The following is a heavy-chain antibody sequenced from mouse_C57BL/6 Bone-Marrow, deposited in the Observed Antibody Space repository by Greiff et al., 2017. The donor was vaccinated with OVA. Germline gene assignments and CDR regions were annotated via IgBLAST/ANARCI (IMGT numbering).Heavy chain of an antibody. CDR2: IYPGDGDT. V-gene: IGHV1-80*01. Sequence: VQLQESGAELVKPGASVKISCKASGYAFSSYWMNWVKQRPGKGLEWIGQIYPGDGDTNYNGKFKGKATLTADKSSSTAYMQLSSLTSEDSAVYFCARWGYGSSSYWYFDVWGTGTTVTVSS. CDR1: GYAFSSYW. D-gene: IGHD1-1*01. J-gene: IGHJ1*03. CDR3: ARWGYGSSSYWYFDV.